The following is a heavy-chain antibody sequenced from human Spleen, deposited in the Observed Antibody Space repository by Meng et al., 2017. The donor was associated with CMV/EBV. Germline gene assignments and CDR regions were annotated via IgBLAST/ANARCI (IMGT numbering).Heavy chain of an antibody. CDR2: ISFDGSNK. CDR1: GFTFSRFA. V-gene: IGHV3-30-3*01. J-gene: IGHJ6*02. CDR3: ARVPVALRRHYYYYGMDV. D-gene: IGHD2-2*02. Sequence: GESLKISCAASGFTFSRFAMHWVRQAPGKGLEWVAVISFDGSNKYYADSAKGRLTVSRDNSQNTLYLQMNSLRTEDTAVYYCARVPVALRRHYYYYGMDVWGQGTTVTVSS.